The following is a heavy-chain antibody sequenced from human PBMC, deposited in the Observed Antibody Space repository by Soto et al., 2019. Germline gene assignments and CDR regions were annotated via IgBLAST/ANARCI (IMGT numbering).Heavy chain of an antibody. CDR2: MNPNSGNT. D-gene: IGHD3-10*01. J-gene: IGHJ5*02. CDR3: ARGEKLLWFGGDNWFDP. Sequence: ASVKVSCKASGYTFTSYDINWVRQATGQGLEWMGWMNPNSGNTGYAQKFQGRVTMTRNTSISTAYMELSSLRSEDTAVYYCARGEKLLWFGGDNWFDPWGQGTLVTVSS. CDR1: GYTFTSYD. V-gene: IGHV1-8*01.